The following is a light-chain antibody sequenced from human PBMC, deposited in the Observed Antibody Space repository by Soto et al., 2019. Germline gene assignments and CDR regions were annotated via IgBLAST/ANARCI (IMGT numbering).Light chain of an antibody. CDR3: QKYISAPWT. CDR1: QDISNS. J-gene: IGKJ1*01. CDR2: AAS. Sequence: DIQMTQSPSSLSASVGDRVTITCRASQDISNSLAWYQQKPGKVPKLLIYAASTLQSGVPSRFSGSGSGTDFTLTISSLQPEDVATYYCQKYISAPWTFGQGTRVEIK. V-gene: IGKV1-27*01.